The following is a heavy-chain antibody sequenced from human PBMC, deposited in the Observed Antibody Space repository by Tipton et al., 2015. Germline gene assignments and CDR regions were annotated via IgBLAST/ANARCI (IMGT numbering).Heavy chain of an antibody. D-gene: IGHD6-13*01. CDR1: GGSINSYY. V-gene: IGHV4-34*01. CDR3: ARGAGNSSTWDFDY. Sequence: LRLSCSVSGGSINSYYWSWIRQTPGKGLEWIGEINHGGSSNYKTSLNSRVSVSVDTSKNQFSLRVSSVTAADTAVYYCARGAGNSSTWDFDYWGQGSLVTVSS. CDR2: INHGGSS. J-gene: IGHJ4*02.